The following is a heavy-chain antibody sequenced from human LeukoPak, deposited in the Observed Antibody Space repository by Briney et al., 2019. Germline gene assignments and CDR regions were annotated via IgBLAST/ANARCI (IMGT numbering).Heavy chain of an antibody. V-gene: IGHV3-53*01. CDR2: ISSSGIT. J-gene: IGHJ3*02. Sequence: QPGGSLRLSCAASGFTVSSNYMSWVRQAPGKGLEWVSVISSSGITYSADSVKGRFTISRDNSKNMVCLQMNSLRAEDTAVYYCARGGDSSGSIRSAFDIWGQGKMVTVSS. CDR3: ARGGDSSGSIRSAFDI. CDR1: GFTVSSNY. D-gene: IGHD3-22*01.